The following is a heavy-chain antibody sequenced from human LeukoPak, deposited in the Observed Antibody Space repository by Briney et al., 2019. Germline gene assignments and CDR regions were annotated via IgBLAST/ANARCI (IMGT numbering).Heavy chain of an antibody. Sequence: TETLSLTCTISGGSITDYYWNWIRQSAGKGLEWIGRKSVSGHTNYRSSLESRVTMSVDTSKNQFSLRLTSVTAADTAVYYCVRVSRIDYGANPEGDVWGKGITVIVSS. CDR3: VRVSRIDYGANPEGDV. D-gene: IGHD4/OR15-4a*01. V-gene: IGHV4-4*07. CDR2: KSVSGHT. J-gene: IGHJ6*04. CDR1: GGSITDYY.